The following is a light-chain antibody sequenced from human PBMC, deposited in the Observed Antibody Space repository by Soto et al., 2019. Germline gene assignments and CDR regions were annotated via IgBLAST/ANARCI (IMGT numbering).Light chain of an antibody. CDR1: QNIERY. V-gene: IGKV1-5*01. CDR2: DAS. CDR3: QHMRT. J-gene: IGKJ1*01. Sequence: DIQLTQSPYTLSASVGDRVAITCRASQNIERYMAWYQQKPGRAPSLIIYDASTLERGVPSRFSGRGFGTEFSFTISSLQPDDFGTYYCQHMRTFGQGTKVDI.